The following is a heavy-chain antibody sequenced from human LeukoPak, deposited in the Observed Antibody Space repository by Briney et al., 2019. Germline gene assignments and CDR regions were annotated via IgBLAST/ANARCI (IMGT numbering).Heavy chain of an antibody. D-gene: IGHD6-6*01. Sequence: GGSLRLSCAASGFTFSSYAMHWVRQAPGKGLEWVAVISYDGSNKYYADSVKGRFTISRDNSKNTLYLQMNSLRAEDTAVYYCARDRGAARHFDYWGQGTLVTVSS. CDR3: ARDRGAARHFDY. CDR1: GFTFSSYA. V-gene: IGHV3-30-3*01. J-gene: IGHJ4*02. CDR2: ISYDGSNK.